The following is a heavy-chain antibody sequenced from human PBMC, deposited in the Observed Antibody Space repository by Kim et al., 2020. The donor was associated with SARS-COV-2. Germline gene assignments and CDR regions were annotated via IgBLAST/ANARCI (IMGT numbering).Heavy chain of an antibody. J-gene: IGHJ6*02. D-gene: IGHD3-9*01. CDR3: ARDDIHYDILTGHYYYGMDV. Sequence: SETLSLTCTVSGGSISSYYWSWIRQPPGKGLEWIGYIYYSGSTSYNPSLKSRVTISIDTSRNQFSLKLSSVTAADTAVYYCARDDIHYDILTGHYYYGMDVWGQGTTVTVSS. V-gene: IGHV4-59*01. CDR2: IYYSGST. CDR1: GGSISSYY.